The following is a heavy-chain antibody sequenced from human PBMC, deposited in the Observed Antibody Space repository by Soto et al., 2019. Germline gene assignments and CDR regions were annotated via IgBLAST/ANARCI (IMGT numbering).Heavy chain of an antibody. Sequence: VASVKVSCKASGYTFTGYYMHWVRQAPGQGLEWMGWINPNSGGTNYAQKFQGWVTMTRDTSISTAYMELSRLRSDDTAVYYCARGWTTVVIGGLGYWGQGTLVTVSS. J-gene: IGHJ4*02. CDR2: INPNSGGT. V-gene: IGHV1-2*04. D-gene: IGHD4-17*01. CDR3: ARGWTTVVIGGLGY. CDR1: GYTFTGYY.